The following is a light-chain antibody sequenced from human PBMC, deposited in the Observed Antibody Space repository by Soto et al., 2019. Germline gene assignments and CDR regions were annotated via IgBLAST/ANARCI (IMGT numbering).Light chain of an antibody. CDR1: QGIRND. V-gene: IGKV1-6*01. CDR2: AAS. CDR3: QKYYDWPLA. Sequence: AIQMTQSPSSLSASVGARVTITCPASQGIRNDLGWYQQKPGKAPKLLIYAASSLQSGVPSRFSGSGSGTDFTLTISSLQPEDSAVYYCQKYYDWPLAFGGGTKVDIK. J-gene: IGKJ4*01.